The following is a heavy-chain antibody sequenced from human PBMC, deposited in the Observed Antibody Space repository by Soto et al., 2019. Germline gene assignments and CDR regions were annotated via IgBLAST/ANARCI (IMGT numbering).Heavy chain of an antibody. CDR2: IYYSGST. V-gene: IGHV4-59*08. CDR1: GGSISSYY. Sequence: QVQLQESGPGLVKPSETLSLTCTVSGGSISSYYWSWIRQPPGKGLEWIGYIYYSGSTNYNPSLKSRVTISVDTSKNQFSLKLSCVPAADTAVYYCATSYGSARGWFDPWGQGTLVTVSS. CDR3: ATSYGSARGWFDP. D-gene: IGHD3-10*01. J-gene: IGHJ5*02.